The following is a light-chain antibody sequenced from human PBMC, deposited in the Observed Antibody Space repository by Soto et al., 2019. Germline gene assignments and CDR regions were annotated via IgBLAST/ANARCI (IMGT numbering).Light chain of an antibody. Sequence: EIVLTQSPGTLSLAPGESATLSCRASQSLRSLYLAWYQQKPGQAPRLLIYDASSRATGIPDRFSGSGSGTDFTLTISRVGPEDFAVYYCQNYGDSPYTFGQGTKLEIK. J-gene: IGKJ2*01. V-gene: IGKV3-20*01. CDR3: QNYGDSPYT. CDR1: QSLRSLY. CDR2: DAS.